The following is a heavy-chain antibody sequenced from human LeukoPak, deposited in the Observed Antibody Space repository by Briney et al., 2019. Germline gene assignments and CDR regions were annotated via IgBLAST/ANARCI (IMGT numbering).Heavy chain of an antibody. CDR1: GFSFSTYG. CDR2: IRYDGSNK. Sequence: PGGSLRLSCAAYGFSFSTYGMHWVRQAPGKGLEWVAFIRYDGSNKYYADSVKDRFTISRDNSKNTLYLQMDSLRAEDTAVYYCAKAYCSGGSCYGSYFDYWGQGTLVTASS. CDR3: AKAYCSGGSCYGSYFDY. V-gene: IGHV3-30*02. D-gene: IGHD2-15*01. J-gene: IGHJ4*02.